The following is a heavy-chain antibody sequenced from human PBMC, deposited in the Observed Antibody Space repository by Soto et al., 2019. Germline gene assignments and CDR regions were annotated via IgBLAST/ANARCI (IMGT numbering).Heavy chain of an antibody. J-gene: IGHJ6*02. CDR2: IDPSDSYT. CDR1: GYSFTSYW. D-gene: IGHD2-2*02. Sequence: PGESLTISCKGSGYSFTSYWISWVRQMPGKGLEWMGRIDPSDSYTNYSPSFQGHVTISADKSISTAYLQWSSLKASDTAMYYCARQHIVVVPAAISHYYYYGMDVWGQGTTVTV. CDR3: ARQHIVVVPAAISHYYYYGMDV. V-gene: IGHV5-10-1*01.